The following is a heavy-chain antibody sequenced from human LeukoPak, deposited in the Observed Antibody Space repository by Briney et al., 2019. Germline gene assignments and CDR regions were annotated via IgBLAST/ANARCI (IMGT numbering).Heavy chain of an antibody. CDR3: TRDRLRYFDWLPITSC. D-gene: IGHD3-9*01. CDR2: IRSKAYGGTT. V-gene: IGHV3-49*03. CDR1: GFTFGDYA. Sequence: GGSLRLSCTASGFTFGDYAMSWFRQAPGKGLEWVGFIRSKAYGGTTEYAASVKGRFTISRDDSKSIAYLQMNSLKTEDTAVYYCTRDRLRYFDWLPITSCWGQGTLVTVSS. J-gene: IGHJ4*02.